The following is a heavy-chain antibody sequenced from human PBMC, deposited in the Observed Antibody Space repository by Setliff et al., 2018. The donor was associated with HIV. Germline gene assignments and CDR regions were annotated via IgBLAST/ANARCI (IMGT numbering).Heavy chain of an antibody. Sequence: SETLSLTCTVSGHSISSSNYYWGWVRQPPGKGLGWIGTFYFGRTTYYNPSLESRVTLSVDTAKNQLSLNLTSVTAADTPIYYCARRRLVGYSFDYWGQGALVTVSS. J-gene: IGHJ4*02. CDR3: ARRRLVGYSFDY. D-gene: IGHD6-25*01. CDR2: FYFGRTT. CDR1: GHSISSSNYY. V-gene: IGHV4-39*01.